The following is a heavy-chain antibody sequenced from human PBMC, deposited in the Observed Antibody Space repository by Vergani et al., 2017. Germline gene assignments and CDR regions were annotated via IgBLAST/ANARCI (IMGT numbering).Heavy chain of an antibody. CDR2: IYPGDSDT. V-gene: IGHV5-51*01. Sequence: EVQLVQSGAEVKKPGESLKISCKGSGYSFTSYWIGWVRQMPGKGLEWMGIIYPGDSDTRYSPSFQGQVTISADKSISTTYLQWSSLKASDTAMYYCARHPDDSSGYYYSWIDYWGQGTLVTVSS. J-gene: IGHJ4*02. D-gene: IGHD3-22*01. CDR1: GYSFTSYW. CDR3: ARHPDDSSGYYYSWIDY.